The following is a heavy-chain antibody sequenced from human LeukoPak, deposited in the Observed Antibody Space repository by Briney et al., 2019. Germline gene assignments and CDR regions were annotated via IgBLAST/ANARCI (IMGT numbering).Heavy chain of an antibody. Sequence: GGSLRLSCAASGFTFSSYWMSWVRQAPGRGLEWVANIKQDGSEKYYVDSVKGRFTISRDNAKNSLYLQMNSLRAEDTAVYYCARGTNLDPSAFDIWGQGTMVTVSS. J-gene: IGHJ3*02. CDR1: GFTFSSYW. V-gene: IGHV3-7*01. CDR3: ARGTNLDPSAFDI. CDR2: IKQDGSEK.